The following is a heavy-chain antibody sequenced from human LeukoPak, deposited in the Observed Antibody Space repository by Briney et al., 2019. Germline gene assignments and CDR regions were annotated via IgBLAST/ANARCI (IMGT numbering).Heavy chain of an antibody. CDR2: IKPSGGST. CDR3: AXVXDGYNDAYDI. D-gene: IGHD5-24*01. Sequence: ASVKVSCKASGFTFTNYNMHWVRQAPGQRLEWMGIIKPSGGSTNYAQNFQGRVTMTRDTSTSTVYMELSSLRSEDTAVYYCAXVXDGYNDAYDIWGQGTMITVPS. CDR1: GFTFTNYN. J-gene: IGHJ3*02. V-gene: IGHV1-46*01.